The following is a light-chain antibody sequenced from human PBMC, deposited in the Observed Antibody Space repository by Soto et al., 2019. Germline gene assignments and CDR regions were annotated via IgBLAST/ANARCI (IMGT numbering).Light chain of an antibody. CDR1: SIDVGGYNF. CDR2: EVS. Sequence: QSALTQPASVSGSPGQSITISCTGTSIDVGGYNFVSWFQQHPGKAPKLLIFEVSDRPSGVSNRFSGSKSGNTASLTISGLQAEDEAHFYCSSYTSNNTLVFGGGTK. J-gene: IGLJ2*01. V-gene: IGLV2-14*01. CDR3: SSYTSNNTLV.